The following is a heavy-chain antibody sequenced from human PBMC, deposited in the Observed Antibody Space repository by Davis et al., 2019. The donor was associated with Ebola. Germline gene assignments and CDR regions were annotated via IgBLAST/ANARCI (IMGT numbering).Heavy chain of an antibody. CDR3: ARDLSGDNILCPDY. J-gene: IGHJ4*02. V-gene: IGHV1-2*02. D-gene: IGHD1-26*01. CDR1: GYSFTGYY. Sequence: ASVKASCKASGYSFTGYYMHWVRQAPGQGLEWMGWIKLNSGGTNYAQRFQDRVTMTRDTSISTAYMELSSLTSDDTAVYYCARDLSGDNILCPDYWGQGTLVTVSS. CDR2: IKLNSGGT.